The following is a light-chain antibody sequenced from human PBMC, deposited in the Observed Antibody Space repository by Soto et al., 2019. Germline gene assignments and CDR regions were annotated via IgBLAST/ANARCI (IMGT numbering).Light chain of an antibody. CDR2: DAA. CDR3: QQLSYRPMCT. V-gene: IGKV3-11*01. CDR1: QSVSSY. J-gene: IGKJ1*01. Sequence: EIVVTQCPTTLTQSPGERATLSCRASQSVSSYLAWYQQKPGQAPRLLIYDAANRATGIPARFSGSGSGTDFTLTISSRVPEEYAAYYSQQLSYRPMCTFGRGTKVDIK.